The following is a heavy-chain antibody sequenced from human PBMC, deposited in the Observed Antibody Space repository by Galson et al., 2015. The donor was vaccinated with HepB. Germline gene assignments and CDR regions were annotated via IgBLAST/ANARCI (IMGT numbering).Heavy chain of an antibody. D-gene: IGHD6-19*01. Sequence: SVKVSCKASGGTFSSYTISWVRQAPGQGFEWMGRIIPILGIANYAQKFQGRVTITADKSTSTAYMELSSQRSEDTAVYYCARSVADDAFDIWGQGTMVTVSS. CDR3: ARSVADDAFDI. J-gene: IGHJ3*02. V-gene: IGHV1-69*02. CDR2: IIPILGIA. CDR1: GGTFSSYT.